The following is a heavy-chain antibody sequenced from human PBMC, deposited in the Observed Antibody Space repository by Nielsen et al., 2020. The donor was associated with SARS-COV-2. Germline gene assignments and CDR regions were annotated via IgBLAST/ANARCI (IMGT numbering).Heavy chain of an antibody. V-gene: IGHV3-30*04. Sequence: GGSLRLSCAASGFTFSSYAMHWVRQAPGKGLEWVAVISYDGSNKYYADSVKGRFTISRDNSKNTLYLQMNSLKTEDTAVYYCTTDWGSSWYPSWFDPWGQGTLVTVSS. CDR3: TTDWGSSWYPSWFDP. CDR2: ISYDGSNK. D-gene: IGHD6-13*01. CDR1: GFTFSSYA. J-gene: IGHJ5*02.